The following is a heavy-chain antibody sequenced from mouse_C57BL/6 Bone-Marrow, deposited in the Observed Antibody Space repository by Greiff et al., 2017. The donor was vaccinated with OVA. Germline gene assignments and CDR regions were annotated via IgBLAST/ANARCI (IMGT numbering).Heavy chain of an antibody. V-gene: IGHV5-17*01. CDR3: ARRRYYSNRFAY. Sequence: EVKLMESGGGLVKPGGSLKLSCAASGFTFSDYGMHWVRQAPEKGLEWVAYISSGSSTIYYADTVKGRFTISRDNAKNTLFLQMTSLRSEDTAMYYCARRRYYSNRFAYWGQGTLVTVSA. D-gene: IGHD2-5*01. CDR1: GFTFSDYG. J-gene: IGHJ3*01. CDR2: ISSGSSTI.